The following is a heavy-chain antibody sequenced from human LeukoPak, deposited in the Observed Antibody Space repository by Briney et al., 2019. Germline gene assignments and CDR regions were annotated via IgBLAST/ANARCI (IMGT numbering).Heavy chain of an antibody. CDR2: INPSGGST. Sequence: ASVKVSCKASGYTFTSYYMHWVRQGPQQGIGWMGIINPSGGSTSYAQKFKGRVTMTRDTSISTAYMELSSLRSDDTAVYYCASLYRSSSWFDPWGQGTLVTVSS. V-gene: IGHV1-46*01. CDR1: GYTFTSYY. CDR3: ASLYRSSSWFDP. D-gene: IGHD6-6*01. J-gene: IGHJ5*02.